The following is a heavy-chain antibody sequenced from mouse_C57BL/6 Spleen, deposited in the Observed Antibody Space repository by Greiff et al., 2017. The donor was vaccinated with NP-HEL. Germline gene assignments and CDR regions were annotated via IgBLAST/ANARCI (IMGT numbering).Heavy chain of an antibody. Sequence: LVESGAELVRPGASVTLSCKASGYTFTDYEMHWVKQTPVHGLEWIGAIDPETGGTAYNQKFKGKAILTADKSSSTAYMELRSLTSEDSAVYYCTRGAAQATGFAYWGQGTLVTVSA. CDR3: TRGAAQATGFAY. CDR2: IDPETGGT. CDR1: GYTFTDYE. D-gene: IGHD3-2*02. J-gene: IGHJ3*01. V-gene: IGHV1-15*01.